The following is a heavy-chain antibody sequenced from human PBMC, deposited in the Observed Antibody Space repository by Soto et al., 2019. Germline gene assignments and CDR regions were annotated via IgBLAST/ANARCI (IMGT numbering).Heavy chain of an antibody. Sequence: ASVKVSCKASGYTFTGYYMHWVRQAPGQGLEWMGWMNPNSGNTGYAQKFQGRVTMTRNTSISTAYMELSSLRSEDTAVYYCARGSGIFDYWGQGTLVTVSS. V-gene: IGHV1-8*02. D-gene: IGHD3-3*01. CDR2: MNPNSGNT. J-gene: IGHJ4*02. CDR3: ARGSGIFDY. CDR1: GYTFTGYY.